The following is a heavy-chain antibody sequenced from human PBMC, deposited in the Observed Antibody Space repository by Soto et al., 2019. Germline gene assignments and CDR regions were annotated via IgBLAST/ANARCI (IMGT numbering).Heavy chain of an antibody. CDR2: IYYDGGNR. CDR1: GFTFGTYA. J-gene: IGHJ4*01. V-gene: IGHV3-33*01. CDR3: ARAFCTNGVCYYFFDY. D-gene: IGHD2-8*01. Sequence: PGGSLRLSFAASGFTFGTYAMHWVRQAPGKGLEWVAVIYYDGGNRYYGDAVKGRFTISRDNSKSTLYLQMSSLRAEDTAVYYCARAFCTNGVCYYFFDYWGHGTLVTVSS.